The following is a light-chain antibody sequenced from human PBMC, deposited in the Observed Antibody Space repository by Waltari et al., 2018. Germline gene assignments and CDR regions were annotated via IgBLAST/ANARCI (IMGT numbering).Light chain of an antibody. J-gene: IGKJ2*01. CDR2: GAS. CDR1: QSVSSSY. V-gene: IGKV3-20*01. CDR3: QQHGTSPFT. Sequence: IVLTPSPGTLSLSPGDRAPLPRRASQSVSSSYLAWYQQKPGPAPRRLIYGASSRATGIPDRISGRRSGTDVTLTLSSLEPEDFAVYYCQQHGTSPFTFGQGTKVEIK.